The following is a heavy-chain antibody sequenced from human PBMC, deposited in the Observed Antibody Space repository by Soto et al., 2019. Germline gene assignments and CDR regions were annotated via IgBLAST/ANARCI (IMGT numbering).Heavy chain of an antibody. V-gene: IGHV4-31*03. J-gene: IGHJ4*02. CDR1: GGSISRGGYY. Sequence: SSETLSLSCTVSGGSISRGGYYWSWIRQHPGKGLEWIGYIYYSGSTYYNPSLKSRVTISVDTSKNQFSLKLSSVTAADTAVYYCARLDSDGDYFHYWGQGTLVTVSS. CDR3: ARLDSDGDYFHY. D-gene: IGHD4-17*01. CDR2: IYYSGST.